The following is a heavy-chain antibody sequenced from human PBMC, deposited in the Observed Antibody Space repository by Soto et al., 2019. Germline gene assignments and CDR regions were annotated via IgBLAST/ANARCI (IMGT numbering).Heavy chain of an antibody. Sequence: QVQLVESGGGEVQPGRSLRLSCAVSGFIFSSFGLHWVRQAPGKGLEWVADISYDGSTKSYADSVKGRFTVSRDRSANTLYLQMDSLRPEYTAVYYCARGYTIDKWGQGTLVTVSS. CDR2: ISYDGSTK. CDR1: GFIFSSFG. J-gene: IGHJ4*02. D-gene: IGHD1-26*01. CDR3: ARGYTIDK. V-gene: IGHV3-30*03.